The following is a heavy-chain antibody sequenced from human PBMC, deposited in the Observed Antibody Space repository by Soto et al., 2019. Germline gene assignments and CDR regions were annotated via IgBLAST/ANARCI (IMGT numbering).Heavy chain of an antibody. V-gene: IGHV3-15*01. D-gene: IGHD3-9*01. J-gene: IGHJ4*02. Sequence: GESLKISCAASGFTFSNAWMSWVRQAPGKGLEWVGRIKSKTDGGTTDYAAPVKGRFTISRDDSKNTLYLQMNSLKTEDTAVYYCTIPYYDILTGYYPQGVDYWGQGTLVTVSS. CDR3: TIPYYDILTGYYPQGVDY. CDR1: GFTFSNAW. CDR2: IKSKTDGGTT.